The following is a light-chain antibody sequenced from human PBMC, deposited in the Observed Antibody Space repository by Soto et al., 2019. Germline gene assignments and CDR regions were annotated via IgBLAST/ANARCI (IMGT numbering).Light chain of an antibody. CDR3: QEYNSYTWK. Sequence: IQMTQSPSTLSASVGDRVTITCRASQSIRNWLAWYQQKPGKVPKLLIYDASSLASGVPSRFSGSGSGTEFTLTISSLQPDDFASFYCQEYNSYTWKFGQGTKVDIK. CDR2: DAS. J-gene: IGKJ1*01. CDR1: QSIRNW. V-gene: IGKV1-5*01.